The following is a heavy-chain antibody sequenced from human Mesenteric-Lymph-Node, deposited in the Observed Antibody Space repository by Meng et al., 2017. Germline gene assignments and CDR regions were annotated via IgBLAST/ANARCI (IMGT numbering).Heavy chain of an antibody. CDR1: GFTFTDHY. CDR3: ARDTSTSLDY. CDR2: ITNTPNRYPT. J-gene: IGHJ4*02. Sequence: EVQLVESGGGLVHPGWSLTLSCAASGFTFTDHYMDWVRQAPGKGLEWVGRITNTPNRYPTNYAASVKGRFTISRDDSKNSLYLEMNSLKIEDTAVYYCARDTSTSLDYWGQGALVTVSS. D-gene: IGHD2/OR15-2a*01. V-gene: IGHV3-72*01.